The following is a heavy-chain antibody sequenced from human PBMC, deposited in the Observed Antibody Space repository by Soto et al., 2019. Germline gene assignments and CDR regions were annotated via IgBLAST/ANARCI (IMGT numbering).Heavy chain of an antibody. Sequence: VGSLRLCCAASGFTFSSYDMHWVRQAPGKGLEWVAVISYDGSNENYGDSVKGRFTIYRDNSKNTLYLQMNSLRPEDTAVYYCARSVSGSYPNFGYWGQGTLVTVSS. V-gene: IGHV3-30-3*01. CDR2: ISYDGSNE. D-gene: IGHD1-26*01. CDR3: ARSVSGSYPNFGY. CDR1: GFTFSSYD. J-gene: IGHJ4*02.